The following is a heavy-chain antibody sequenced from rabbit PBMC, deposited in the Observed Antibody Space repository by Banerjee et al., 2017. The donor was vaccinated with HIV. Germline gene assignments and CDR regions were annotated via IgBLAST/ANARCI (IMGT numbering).Heavy chain of an antibody. D-gene: IGHD7-1*01. CDR2: IDPVFGST. CDR3: VREAGYAGYGDGNL. Sequence: QEQLVESGGGLVKPGASLTLTCKASGFSFSNKAVMCWVRQAPGKGLEWIGYIDPVFGSTNYATWVNGRFTISSDNAQNTVTLQLNSLTVADTATYFCVREAGYAGYGDGNLWGPGTLVTVS. CDR1: GFSFSNKA. J-gene: IGHJ4*01. V-gene: IGHV1S47*01.